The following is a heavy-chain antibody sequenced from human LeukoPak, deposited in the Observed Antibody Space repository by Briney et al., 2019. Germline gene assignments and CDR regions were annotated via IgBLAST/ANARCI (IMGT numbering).Heavy chain of an antibody. CDR1: GGSFSGYY. J-gene: IGHJ6*03. CDR2: INHSGST. Sequence: SETLSLTCAVYGGSFSGYYCSRIRQPPGKGLEWIGEINHSGSTNYNPSLKSRVTISVDTSKNQFSLKLSSVTAADTAVYYCARGRCSGGSCRYYYMDVWGKGTTVTVSS. V-gene: IGHV4-34*01. CDR3: ARGRCSGGSCRYYYMDV. D-gene: IGHD2-15*01.